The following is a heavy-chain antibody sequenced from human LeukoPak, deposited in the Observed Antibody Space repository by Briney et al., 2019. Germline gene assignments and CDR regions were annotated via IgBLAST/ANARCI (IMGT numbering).Heavy chain of an antibody. J-gene: IGHJ4*02. CDR3: ARDNSMTEFDY. V-gene: IGHV1-2*02. CDR2: INPKNGGT. Sequence: ASVKVSCKASGYTFFNYGFSWVRQAPGQGLEWMGWINPKNGGTYYVQKFQGRVTMTRDTSISTVYLEVSRLTSDDTAMYYCARDNSMTEFDYWGQGTLVTVSS. CDR1: GYTFFNYG.